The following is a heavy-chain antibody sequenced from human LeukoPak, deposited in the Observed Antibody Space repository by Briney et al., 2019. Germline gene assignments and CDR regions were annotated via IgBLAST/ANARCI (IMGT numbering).Heavy chain of an antibody. CDR1: GFIVSRNY. Sequence: GGSLRLSCAASGFIVSRNYMSWVRQARRKGLEWVSVIYSGGSTYYADTVKGRFTIYRDNPTNMLYLQINSLRAEDTAVYYCARGHNWNYYFDYWGQGTLVTVSS. D-gene: IGHD1-7*01. CDR2: IYSGGST. CDR3: ARGHNWNYYFDY. V-gene: IGHV3-66*01. J-gene: IGHJ4*02.